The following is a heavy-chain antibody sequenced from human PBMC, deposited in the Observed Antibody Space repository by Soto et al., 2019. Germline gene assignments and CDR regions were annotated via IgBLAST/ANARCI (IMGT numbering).Heavy chain of an antibody. Sequence: PGGSLRLSCATSGFLFSSHAMCWVRQAAGMGLQFVSCISGSGDETFYAGSVKGRFTISRDNSENTLHLQMNSLRTEDTATYYCAGRGTSAWGHFDKWGQGPMLTV. V-gene: IGHV3-23*01. D-gene: IGHD1-26*01. CDR3: AGRGTSAWGHFDK. CDR2: ISGSGDET. CDR1: GFLFSSHA. J-gene: IGHJ4*02.